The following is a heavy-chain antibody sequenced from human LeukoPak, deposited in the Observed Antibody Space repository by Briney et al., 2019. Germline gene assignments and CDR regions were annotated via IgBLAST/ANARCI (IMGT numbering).Heavy chain of an antibody. Sequence: ASVKASCKASGYNFNNFGFNWVRQAPGQGLEWVGWISGYNGNTKYAQKLQGRVTVTTDTSASTACLDLRGLKSDDTAVYYCARSMGYFYYYAMDVWGQGTTVTVSS. V-gene: IGHV1-18*01. CDR1: GYNFNNFG. CDR2: ISGYNGNT. J-gene: IGHJ6*02. CDR3: ARSMGYFYYYAMDV. D-gene: IGHD6-6*01.